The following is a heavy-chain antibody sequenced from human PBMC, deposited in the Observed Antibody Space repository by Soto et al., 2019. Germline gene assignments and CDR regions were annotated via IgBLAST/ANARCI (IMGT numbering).Heavy chain of an antibody. CDR1: GFTVSSKY. V-gene: IGHV3-53*04. J-gene: IGHJ6*02. CDR3: ARGTETYYYDSSGYYYSDGMDV. CDR2: IYSGGST. Sequence: RLSCAASGFTVSSKYMSWVRQAPGKGLEWVSVIYSGGSTYYADSVKGRFTISRHNSKNTLYLQMDSLRAEDTAVYYCARGTETYYYDSSGYYYSDGMDVWGQGTTVTVSS. D-gene: IGHD3-22*01.